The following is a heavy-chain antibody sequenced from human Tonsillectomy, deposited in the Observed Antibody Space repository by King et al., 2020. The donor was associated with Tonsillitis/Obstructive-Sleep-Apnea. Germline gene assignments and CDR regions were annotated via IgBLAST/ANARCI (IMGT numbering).Heavy chain of an antibody. CDR1: GFTFSSYG. Sequence: VQLVESGGGVVQPGRSLRLSCAASGFTFSSYGMDWVRQAPGKGLEWVAVISYDGSNKYYSDSVKGRFTISRDNSKNTLYLQMSSLRPEDTAVYYCAKDQFGGTDADHAFDIWGQGTMVTVSS. CDR3: AKDQFGGTDADHAFDI. V-gene: IGHV3-30*18. J-gene: IGHJ3*02. CDR2: ISYDGSNK. D-gene: IGHD4-23*01.